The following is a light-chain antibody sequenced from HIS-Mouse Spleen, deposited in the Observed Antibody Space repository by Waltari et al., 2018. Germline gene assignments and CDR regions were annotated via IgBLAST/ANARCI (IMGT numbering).Light chain of an antibody. J-gene: IGLJ2*01. CDR2: DAS. Sequence: SYVLTQPPSVSVAPGKTARITCGGNSIGRKSVHWYQQKTGQAPVLVVYDASDRPSGIPERFSGSNSGNTATLTISRVEAGDEADYYCQVWDSSSDHVVFGGGTKLTVL. CDR1: SIGRKS. V-gene: IGLV3-21*03. CDR3: QVWDSSSDHVV.